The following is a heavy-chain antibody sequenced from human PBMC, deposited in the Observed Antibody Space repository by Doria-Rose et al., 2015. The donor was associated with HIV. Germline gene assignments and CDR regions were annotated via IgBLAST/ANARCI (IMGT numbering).Heavy chain of an antibody. CDR2: ISSTSAYI. CDR3: ATGVTLDY. V-gene: IGHV3-21*01. Sequence: VQLVQSGGGLVRPGGSLRLSCATSGFTFSSHRINWVRQAPGKRLEWVASISSTSAYINYADSVRGRFTISRDNARNSLYLQMDSLRAEDTAIYYCATGVTLDYWGQGTLVTVSS. J-gene: IGHJ4*02. D-gene: IGHD3-10*01. CDR1: GFTFSSHR.